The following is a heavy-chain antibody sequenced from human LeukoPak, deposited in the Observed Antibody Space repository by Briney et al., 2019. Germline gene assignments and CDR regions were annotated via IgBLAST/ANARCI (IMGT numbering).Heavy chain of an antibody. Sequence: ASVKVSCKASGYTFTSYDINWVRQATGQGLEWMGWMNPNSGNTGYAQKFQGRVTMTRNTSKNTAYMELSSLRSEDTAVYYCARRRIVGATDWFDPWGQGTLVTVSS. CDR1: GYTFTSYD. D-gene: IGHD1-26*01. CDR2: MNPNSGNT. J-gene: IGHJ5*02. CDR3: ARRRIVGATDWFDP. V-gene: IGHV1-8*01.